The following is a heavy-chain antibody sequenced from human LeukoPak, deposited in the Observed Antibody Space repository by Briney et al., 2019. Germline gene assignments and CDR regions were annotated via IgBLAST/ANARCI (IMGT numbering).Heavy chain of an antibody. CDR3: AREVAVAGTNYFDY. D-gene: IGHD6-19*01. Sequence: SGTLSLTCAVSVGSMSNRKWLSWVRQPPGKVLEWIGEIYHSGSTNYNPSLKSRVIISVDKSKNQFSLKLSSVTAADTAVYYCAREVAVAGTNYFDYWGQGTLVTVSS. CDR2: IYHSGST. CDR1: VGSMSNRKW. V-gene: IGHV4-4*02. J-gene: IGHJ4*02.